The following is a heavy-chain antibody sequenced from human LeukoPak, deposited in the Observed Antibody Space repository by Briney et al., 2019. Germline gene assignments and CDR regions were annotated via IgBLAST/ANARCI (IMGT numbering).Heavy chain of an antibody. D-gene: IGHD3-9*01. CDR3: ARGHNYDILTGYYRSYYYYYGMDV. V-gene: IGHV1-8*01. Sequence: ASVKVSCKGSGYTFTSYDINWVRQATGQGLEWMGWMNPNRGNTGYAQKFQGRVTMTRNTSISTAYMELSSLRSEDTAVYYCARGHNYDILTGYYRSYYYYYGMDVWGQGTTVTVSS. CDR2: MNPNRGNT. CDR1: GYTFTSYD. J-gene: IGHJ6*02.